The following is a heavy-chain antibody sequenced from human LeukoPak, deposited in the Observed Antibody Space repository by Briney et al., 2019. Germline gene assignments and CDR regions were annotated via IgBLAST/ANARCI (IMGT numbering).Heavy chain of an antibody. V-gene: IGHV4-39*01. CDR3: ARHLPSPELQFYFDY. Sequence: SETLSLTCTVSGGSISSSGKYGAWIRQPPGKGLEWMGSMFYSGTTYYNPSLKSRVTISVDTSKNQFSLKLSSVTAADTSMYYCARHLPSPELQFYFDYWGQGTLVTVSS. J-gene: IGHJ4*02. CDR1: GGSISSSGKY. CDR2: MFYSGTT. D-gene: IGHD5-24*01.